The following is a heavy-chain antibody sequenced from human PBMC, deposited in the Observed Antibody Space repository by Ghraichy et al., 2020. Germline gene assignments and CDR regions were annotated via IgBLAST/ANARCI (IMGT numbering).Heavy chain of an antibody. CDR2: IYHSGST. CDR1: GGSISSGGYS. D-gene: IGHD2-2*01. Sequence: SETLSLTCAVSGGSISSGGYSWSWIRQPPGKGLEWIGYIYHSGSTYYNPSLKSRVTISVDRSKNQFSLKLSSVTAADTAVYYCARVRVVVPAAEDIWFDPWGQGTLVTVSS. V-gene: IGHV4-30-2*01. J-gene: IGHJ5*02. CDR3: ARVRVVVPAAEDIWFDP.